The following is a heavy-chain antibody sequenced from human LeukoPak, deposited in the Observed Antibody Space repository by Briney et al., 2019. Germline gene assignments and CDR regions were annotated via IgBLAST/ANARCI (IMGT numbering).Heavy chain of an antibody. CDR1: GFTFISYG. D-gene: IGHD1-26*01. V-gene: IGHV3-30*02. CDR3: AKDGGNYYVDY. J-gene: IGHJ4*02. Sequence: GGSLRLSCAASGFTFISYGMHWVRQAPGKGLEWVALIRYDGSTKYLADSVKGRFTISIDNSKNTLYLQMNSLRPEDTAVYYCAKDGGNYYVDYWGQGTLVTVSS. CDR2: IRYDGSTK.